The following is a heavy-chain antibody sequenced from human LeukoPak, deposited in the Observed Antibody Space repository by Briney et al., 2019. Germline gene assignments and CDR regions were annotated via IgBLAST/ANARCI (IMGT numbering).Heavy chain of an antibody. CDR1: GLTFSDYY. Sequence: GGSLRLSCAASGLTFSDYYMSWIRQAPGKGLEWVSYICSTGNSIFYADSVKGRFTISRDNAKNSLSLQLNSLRAEDTAVYYCAKGGLRYGYWFDHWGQGTLVTVSS. CDR3: AKGGLRYGYWFDH. D-gene: IGHD3-9*01. J-gene: IGHJ5*02. V-gene: IGHV3-11*01. CDR2: ICSTGNSI.